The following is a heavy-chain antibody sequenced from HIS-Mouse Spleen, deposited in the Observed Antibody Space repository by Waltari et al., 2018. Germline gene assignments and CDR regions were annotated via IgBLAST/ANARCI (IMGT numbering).Heavy chain of an antibody. CDR3: AREIPYSSSWYDWYFDL. J-gene: IGHJ2*01. D-gene: IGHD6-13*01. CDR1: GGPISSSRYY. CDR2: IYYSGST. Sequence: QLQLQESGPGLVKPSETLALTVTVSGGPISSSRYYWGWIRQPPGKGLEWIGSIYYSGSTYYNPSLKSRVTISVDTSKNQFSLKLSSVTAADTAVYYCAREIPYSSSWYDWYFDLWGRGTLVTVSS. V-gene: IGHV4-39*07.